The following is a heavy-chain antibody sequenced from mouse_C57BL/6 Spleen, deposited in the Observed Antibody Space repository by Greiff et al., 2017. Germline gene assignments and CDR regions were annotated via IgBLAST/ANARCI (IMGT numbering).Heavy chain of an antibody. D-gene: IGHD1-1*02. V-gene: IGHV14-4*01. CDR1: GFNIKDDY. Sequence: EVQLQQSGAELVRPGASVKLSCTASGFNIKDDYMHWVKQRPEQGLEWIGWIDPENGDTEYASKFQGKATITADTSSNTAYLQLSSLTSEDTAVYYCTKIGGPWFAYWGQGALVTVSA. CDR2: IDPENGDT. CDR3: TKIGGPWFAY. J-gene: IGHJ3*01.